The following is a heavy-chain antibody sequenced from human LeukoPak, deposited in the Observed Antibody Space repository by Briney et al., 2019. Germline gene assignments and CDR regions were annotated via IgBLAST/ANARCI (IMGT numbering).Heavy chain of an antibody. CDR2: IRSKAYGGTT. J-gene: IGHJ4*02. Sequence: GGSLRLSCTASGFTFGDYAMSWVRQAPGKGLEWVGFIRSKAYGGTTEYAASVKGRFTISRDDSKSIAYLQMNSLKTEDTAVYYCKVFGPKYSSGWYLVYWGQGTLVTVSS. V-gene: IGHV3-49*04. CDR1: GFTFGDYA. CDR3: KVFGPKYSSGWYLVY. D-gene: IGHD6-19*01.